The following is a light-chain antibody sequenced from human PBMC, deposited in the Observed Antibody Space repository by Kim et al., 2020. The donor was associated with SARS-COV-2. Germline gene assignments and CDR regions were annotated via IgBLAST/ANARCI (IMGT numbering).Light chain of an antibody. Sequence: LSASVGDRVTSTGRASQSISRWLAWYQQKPGKAPKVLISKASTLETGVPSRFSGSGSGTEFTLTISSLQPDDFATYYCQQYKSLYTFGQGTKLEI. V-gene: IGKV1-5*03. CDR2: KAS. CDR3: QQYKSLYT. J-gene: IGKJ2*01. CDR1: QSISRW.